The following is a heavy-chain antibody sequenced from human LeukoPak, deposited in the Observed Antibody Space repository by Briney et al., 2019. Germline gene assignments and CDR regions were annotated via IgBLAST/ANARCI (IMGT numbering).Heavy chain of an antibody. V-gene: IGHV1-18*04. J-gene: IGHJ4*02. CDR2: ISAYNGNT. CDR1: GYTFTSYG. Sequence: GASVNVSCKASGYTFTSYGISWVRQAPGQGLEWMGWISAYNGNTNYAQKLQGRVTMTTDTSTSTAYMELRSLRSDDTAVYYCARDGGFDPDYYFDYWGQGTLVTVSS. D-gene: IGHD3-16*01. CDR3: ARDGGFDPDYYFDY.